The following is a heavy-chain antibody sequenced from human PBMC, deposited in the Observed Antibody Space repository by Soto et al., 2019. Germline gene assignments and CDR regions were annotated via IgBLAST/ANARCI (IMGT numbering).Heavy chain of an antibody. D-gene: IGHD2-2*01. CDR1: GGTFSSYA. J-gene: IGHJ5*02. Sequence: GASVKVSCKASGGTFSSYAISWVRQAPGQGLEWMGGIIPIFGTANYAQKFQGRVTITADESTSTAYMELSSLRSEDTAVYYCARDPPNDCSSTSCFNWFDPWGQGTLVTVSS. V-gene: IGHV1-69*13. CDR2: IIPIFGTA. CDR3: ARDPPNDCSSTSCFNWFDP.